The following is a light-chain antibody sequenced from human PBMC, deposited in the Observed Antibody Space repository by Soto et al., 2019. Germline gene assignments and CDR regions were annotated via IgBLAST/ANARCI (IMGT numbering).Light chain of an antibody. CDR1: QSVSGY. Sequence: IVLTHSPATLSFSVRQRATLSFGASQSVSGYLAWYQQKPGQAPRLLIYGASSRATGIPDRISGSGSGTDFTLTISRLEPEDFAVYYCQQYGSPPQTFGQGTKVDTK. J-gene: IGKJ1*01. CDR2: GAS. CDR3: QQYGSPPQT. V-gene: IGKV3-20*01.